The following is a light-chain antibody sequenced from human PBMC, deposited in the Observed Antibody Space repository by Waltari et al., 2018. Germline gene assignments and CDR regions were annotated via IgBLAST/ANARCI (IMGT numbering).Light chain of an antibody. Sequence: ETVMTQSPATLPVSPGERATLSCRASRSVSNNLAWYQQKRGQPPRLLIYGASTRATGIPARFSGSGSGTEFTLTISSLQSEDFAVYHCQQYHNWPRTFGQGTKVEIK. CDR1: RSVSNN. J-gene: IGKJ1*01. V-gene: IGKV3-15*01. CDR2: GAS. CDR3: QQYHNWPRT.